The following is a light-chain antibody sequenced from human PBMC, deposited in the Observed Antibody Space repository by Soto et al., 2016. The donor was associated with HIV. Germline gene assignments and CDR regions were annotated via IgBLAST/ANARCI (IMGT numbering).Light chain of an antibody. CDR1: ALPKQY. V-gene: IGLV3-25*03. CDR3: QSADSSAITVV. Sequence: SYELTQPPSVSASPGQTARITCSGDALPKQYAYWYQQKPGQAPVLVIYKDTERPSGIPERFSGSSSGTTVTLTISGVQAEDEAEYYCQSADSSAITVVLVGGT. CDR2: KDT. J-gene: IGLJ2*01.